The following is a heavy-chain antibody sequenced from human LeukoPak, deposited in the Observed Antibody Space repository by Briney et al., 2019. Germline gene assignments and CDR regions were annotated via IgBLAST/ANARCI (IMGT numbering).Heavy chain of an antibody. Sequence: GGSLRLSCAASGFTFSSYAMSWVRQAPGKGLEWVSAITGSGGTTYYADSVKGRFTISRDNSKNTLYLQMNSLRAEDTAVYFCATHYYDSSPFDYWAREFWSPSPQ. CDR1: GFTFSSYA. CDR3: ATHYYDSSPFDY. CDR2: ITGSGGTT. D-gene: IGHD3-22*01. V-gene: IGHV3-23*01. J-gene: IGHJ4*02.